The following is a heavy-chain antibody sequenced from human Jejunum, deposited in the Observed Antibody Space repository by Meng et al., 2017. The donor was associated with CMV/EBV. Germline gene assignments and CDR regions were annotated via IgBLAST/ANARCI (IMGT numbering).Heavy chain of an antibody. CDR3: ARDRDYFDSSHLY. J-gene: IGHJ4*02. D-gene: IGHD3-22*01. CDR1: GYTFTSYS. V-gene: IGHV1-3*01. Sequence: CKASGYTFTSYSIQWVRQAPGQRLEWMGWFNAVNVNTKYSQKFQDRLTITRDTSASTVYMELRSLRSEDTAVYYCARDRDYFDSSHLYWGQGTLVTVSS. CDR2: FNAVNVNT.